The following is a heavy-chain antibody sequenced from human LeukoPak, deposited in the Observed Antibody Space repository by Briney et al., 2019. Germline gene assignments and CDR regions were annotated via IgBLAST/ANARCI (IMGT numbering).Heavy chain of an antibody. J-gene: IGHJ4*02. D-gene: IGHD3-22*01. Sequence: GGSLRLSCAACGFTFSSYGMHWVRQAPGKGLEWVAVISYDGSNKYYADSVKGRFTISRDNSKNTLYLQMNSLGAEDTAIYFCAKNRAVYYYDSSSRGPIDYWGQGTLVTVFS. CDR1: GFTFSSYG. V-gene: IGHV3-30*18. CDR2: ISYDGSNK. CDR3: AKNRAVYYYDSSSRGPIDY.